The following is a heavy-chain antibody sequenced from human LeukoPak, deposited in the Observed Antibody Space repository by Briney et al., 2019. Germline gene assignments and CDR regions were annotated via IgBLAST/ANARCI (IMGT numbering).Heavy chain of an antibody. CDR3: ARDSLRTAIAMAGGNWFDP. CDR2: INPSGGSA. Sequence: ASVKVSCKASGYTFTDYHMHWVRQAPGQGLEWMGIINPSGGSATYAEKFQGRVTMTRDTSTSTVYMELSSLRSEDTAVYYCARDSLRTAIAMAGGNWFDPWGQGTLVTVSS. V-gene: IGHV1-46*01. CDR1: GYTFTDYH. D-gene: IGHD6-19*01. J-gene: IGHJ5*02.